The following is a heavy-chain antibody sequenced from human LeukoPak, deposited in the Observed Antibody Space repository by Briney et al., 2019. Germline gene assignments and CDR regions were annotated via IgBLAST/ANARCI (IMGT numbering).Heavy chain of an antibody. J-gene: IGHJ5*02. V-gene: IGHV1-18*01. CDR3: ARDLKYNILTGYRSSLGFDP. Sequence: GASVKVSCKASGYTFTIYGISWVRQAPGQGLEWMGWISAYNGNTNYAQKLQGRVTMTTDTSTSTAYMELRSLRSDDTAVYYCARDLKYNILTGYRSSLGFDPWGQGTLVAVSS. CDR2: ISAYNGNT. CDR1: GYTFTIYG. D-gene: IGHD3-9*01.